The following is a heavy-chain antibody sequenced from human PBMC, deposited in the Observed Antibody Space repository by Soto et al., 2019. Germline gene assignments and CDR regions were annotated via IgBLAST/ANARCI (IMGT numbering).Heavy chain of an antibody. CDR3: ESIGSSSWYYFDD. CDR2: ISSSSSYT. CDR1: GFTFSDYY. Sequence: GGPRRPSCAASGFTFSDYYMSWIRQAPGKGLEWVSYISSSSSYTNYADSVKGRFTISRDNAQNSLYLQMNSLRAEDTAVYYCESIGSSSWYYFDDWGQGTLVTVSS. J-gene: IGHJ4*02. V-gene: IGHV3-11*06. D-gene: IGHD6-13*01.